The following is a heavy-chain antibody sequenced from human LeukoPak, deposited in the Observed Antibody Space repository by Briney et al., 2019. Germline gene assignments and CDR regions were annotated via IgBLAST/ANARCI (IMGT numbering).Heavy chain of an antibody. V-gene: IGHV3-21*01. Sequence: PGGSLRLSCAASGFTFSSYSMNWVRQAPGKGLEWVSSISSSRSYIYYADSVKGRFTISRDNAKNSLYLQMNSLRAEDTAVYYCARDREGGHYYMDVWGKGTTVTISS. CDR3: ARDREGGHYYMDV. D-gene: IGHD3-16*01. CDR1: GFTFSSYS. J-gene: IGHJ6*03. CDR2: ISSSRSYI.